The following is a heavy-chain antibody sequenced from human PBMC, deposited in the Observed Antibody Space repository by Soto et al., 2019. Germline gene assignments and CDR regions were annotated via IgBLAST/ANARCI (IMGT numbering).Heavy chain of an antibody. CDR2: IIPILGIA. J-gene: IGHJ6*03. D-gene: IGHD3-3*01. Sequence: GASVKVSCKASGGTFSSYTISWVRQAPGQGLEWMGRIIPILGIANYAQKFQGRVTITADKSTSTAYMELSSLRSEDTAVYYCARELAYYDFWSGSPMDVWGKGTTVTVSS. CDR1: GGTFSSYT. CDR3: ARELAYYDFWSGSPMDV. V-gene: IGHV1-69*04.